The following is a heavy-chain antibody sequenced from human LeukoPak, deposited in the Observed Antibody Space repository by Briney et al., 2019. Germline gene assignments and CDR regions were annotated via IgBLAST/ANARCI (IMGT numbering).Heavy chain of an antibody. D-gene: IGHD6-19*01. CDR1: GYTFTSYG. Sequence: GGSVKVSCKASGYTFTSYGISWVRQAPGQGLEWVGWISAYNDNTNYAQKLQGRVIMTTDTPTGTAYMELRNLRSDDTAVYYCARDGNIAVAGQLGYWGQGTLVTVSS. J-gene: IGHJ4*02. V-gene: IGHV1-18*01. CDR3: ARDGNIAVAGQLGY. CDR2: ISAYNDNT.